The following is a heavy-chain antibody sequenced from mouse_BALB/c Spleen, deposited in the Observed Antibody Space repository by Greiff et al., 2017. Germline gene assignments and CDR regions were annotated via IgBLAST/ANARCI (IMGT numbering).Heavy chain of an antibody. CDR2: ISDGGSYT. V-gene: IGHV5-4*02. CDR1: GFTFSDYY. D-gene: IGHD2-4*01. CDR3: ARSDDYDAWFAY. Sequence: EVKLMESGGGLVKPGGSLKLSCAASGFTFSDYYMYWVRQTPEKRLEWVATISDGGSYTYYPDSVKGRFTISRDNAKNNLYLQMSSLKSEDTAMYYCARSDDYDAWFAYWGQGTLVTVSA. J-gene: IGHJ3*01.